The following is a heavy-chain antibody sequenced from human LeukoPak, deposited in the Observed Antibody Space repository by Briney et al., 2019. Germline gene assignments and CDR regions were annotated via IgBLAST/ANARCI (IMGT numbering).Heavy chain of an antibody. CDR2: IYWNDDK. CDR3: AHSPDSSGYYRGVYFQH. J-gene: IGHJ1*01. D-gene: IGHD3-22*01. Sequence: SRPTLLKTTQTPTLTPTFSGFSLSTSGVGVGWIRQPPGKALVGLAPIYWNDDKRYSPSLKSRLTITKDTSKNQVVLTMTNMDPVDTATYYCAHSPDSSGYYRGVYFQHWGQGTLVTVSS. CDR1: GFSLSTSGVG. V-gene: IGHV2-5*01.